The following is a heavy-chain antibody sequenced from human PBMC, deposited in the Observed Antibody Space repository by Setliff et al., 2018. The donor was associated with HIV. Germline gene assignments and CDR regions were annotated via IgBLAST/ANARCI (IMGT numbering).Heavy chain of an antibody. D-gene: IGHD1-26*01. J-gene: IGHJ5*02. CDR3: ARYRSKLDWFAP. CDR1: GDSITSNDDY. V-gene: IGHV4-39*02. Sequence: SETLSLTCTVSGDSITSNDDYWGWIRQPPGKGLQWIGIVHYNGRAYYDPSLKSRVSISVDPSQTHFSLRLRSVTASDSAVYYCARYRSKLDWFAPWGQGALVTVSS. CDR2: VHYNGRA.